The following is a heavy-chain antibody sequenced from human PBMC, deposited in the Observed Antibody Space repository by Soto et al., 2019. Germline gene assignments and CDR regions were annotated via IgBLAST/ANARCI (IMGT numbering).Heavy chain of an antibody. CDR2: INTGNGNT. CDR3: ATAEGTVTTGWYGMDV. D-gene: IGHD4-17*01. J-gene: IGHJ6*02. V-gene: IGHV1-3*04. CDR1: GYTVISYA. Sequence: QVQVMQSGAEVRKPGASVKISCLASGYTVISYALNWVRQAPGQRLEWMGRINTGNGNTDYSQRFQGRITITRDTXAXXVYMELTRLTSEDTAVYYCATAEGTVTTGWYGMDVWGQGTTVTVSS.